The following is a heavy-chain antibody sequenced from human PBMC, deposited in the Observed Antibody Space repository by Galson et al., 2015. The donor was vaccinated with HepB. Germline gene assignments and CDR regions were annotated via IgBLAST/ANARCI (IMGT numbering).Heavy chain of an antibody. CDR1: EFAFGAYT. J-gene: IGHJ3*02. V-gene: IGHV3-30-3*01. CDR2: ITNNGGTK. D-gene: IGHD1-26*01. CDR3: VRDQIGTFAFDI. Sequence: SLRLSCAASEFAFGAYTMHWVRQAPGKGVEWVAAITNNGGTKFYADSVWGRVTISRDNSESTVSLQMNNLRVEDTALYYCVRDQIGTFAFDIWGQGTMVTVSS.